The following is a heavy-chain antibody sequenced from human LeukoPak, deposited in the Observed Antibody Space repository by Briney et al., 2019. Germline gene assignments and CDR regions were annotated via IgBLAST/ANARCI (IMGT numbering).Heavy chain of an antibody. D-gene: IGHD3-10*01. Sequence: SETLSLTCTVSGGPISSYYWSWIRQPPGKGLEWIGYIYYSGSTNYNPSLKSRVTISVDTSKNQFSLKLSSVTAADTAVYYCARDVLEYYYGSGSYYNRYYYYYYYMDVWGKGTTVTISS. CDR2: IYYSGST. CDR1: GGPISSYY. V-gene: IGHV4-59*01. J-gene: IGHJ6*03. CDR3: ARDVLEYYYGSGSYYNRYYYYYYYMDV.